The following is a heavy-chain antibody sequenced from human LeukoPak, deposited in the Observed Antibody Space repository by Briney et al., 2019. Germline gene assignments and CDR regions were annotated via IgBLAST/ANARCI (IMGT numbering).Heavy chain of an antibody. CDR3: ARERYSGYDSDYFDY. J-gene: IGHJ4*02. D-gene: IGHD5-12*01. Sequence: PSETLSLTCTVSGGSISSYYWSWIRQPPGKGLEWIGYIYYSGSTNYNPSLKSRVTISVDTSKNQFSLKLSSVTAADTAVYYCARERYSGYDSDYFDYWGQGTLVTVSS. CDR1: GGSISSYY. CDR2: IYYSGST. V-gene: IGHV4-59*01.